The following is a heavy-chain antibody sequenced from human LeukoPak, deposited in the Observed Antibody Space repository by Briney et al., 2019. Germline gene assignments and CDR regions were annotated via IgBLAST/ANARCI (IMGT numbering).Heavy chain of an antibody. CDR2: LYPRYSDT. CDR1: GYHFTSYR. D-gene: IGHD4-17*01. Sequence: GEALQISCKGSGYHFTSYRIAWVRQMPGKGLEWRGILYPRYSDTRYSPSCQGQVTISADKSISTAYLQWSSLKASDTAMYYCARLQDYGDSTGPFDYWGQGTLVTVSS. CDR3: ARLQDYGDSTGPFDY. V-gene: IGHV5-51*01. J-gene: IGHJ4*02.